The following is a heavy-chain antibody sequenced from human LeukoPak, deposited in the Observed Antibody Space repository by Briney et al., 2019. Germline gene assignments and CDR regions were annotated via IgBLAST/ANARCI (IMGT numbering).Heavy chain of an antibody. V-gene: IGHV4-59*12. Sequence: PSETLSLTCTVSGGSISSYYWSWIRQPPGKGLEWIGYIYYSGSTNYNPSLKSRVTISVDTSKNQFSLKLSSVTAADTAVYYCAGQPGYSRSGLLDWGQGTLVTVSS. D-gene: IGHD6-13*01. CDR3: AGQPGYSRSGLLD. J-gene: IGHJ4*02. CDR1: GGSISSYY. CDR2: IYYSGST.